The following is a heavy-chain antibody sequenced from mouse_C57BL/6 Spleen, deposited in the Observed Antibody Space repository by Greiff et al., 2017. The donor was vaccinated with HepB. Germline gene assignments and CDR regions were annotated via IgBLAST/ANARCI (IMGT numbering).Heavy chain of an antibody. J-gene: IGHJ2*01. CDR2: IDPSDSYT. CDR3: ARVTTVVAIDY. V-gene: IGHV1-69*01. CDR1: GYTFTSYW. D-gene: IGHD1-1*01. Sequence: QVQLKQPGAELVMPGASVKLSCKASGYTFTSYWMHWVKQRPGQGLEWIGEIDPSDSYTNYNQKFKGKSTLTVDKSSSTAYMQLSSLTSEDSAVYYCARVTTVVAIDYWGQGTTLTVSS.